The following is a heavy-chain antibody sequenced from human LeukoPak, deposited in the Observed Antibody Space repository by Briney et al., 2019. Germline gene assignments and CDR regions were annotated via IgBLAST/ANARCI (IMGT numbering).Heavy chain of an antibody. J-gene: IGHJ5*02. Sequence: SETLSLTCTVSGGSISSSSYYWGWIRQPPGKGLEWIGSIYYSGSTYYNPSLKSRVTISVDTSKNQFSLKLSSVTAADTAVYYCARHAVTSNYDFWSGYGWFDPWGQGTPVTVSS. V-gene: IGHV4-39*01. D-gene: IGHD3-3*01. CDR3: ARHAVTSNYDFWSGYGWFDP. CDR2: IYYSGST. CDR1: GGSISSSSYY.